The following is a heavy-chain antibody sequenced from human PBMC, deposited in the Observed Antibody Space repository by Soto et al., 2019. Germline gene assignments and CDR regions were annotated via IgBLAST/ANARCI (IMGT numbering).Heavy chain of an antibody. CDR1: GFTFSNAW. J-gene: IGHJ5*02. D-gene: IGHD5-12*01. CDR3: ARERYSGYDGPRYCLFEP. V-gene: IGHV3-15*07. Sequence: GGSLRLSCAASGFTFSNAWMNWVRQAPGKGLEWVGRIKSKTDGGTTDYAAPVKGRFTISRDDSKKSVYLQMSRLTAEDAALYFCARERYSGYDGPRYCLFEPWGQGTQVTVPS. CDR2: IKSKTDGGTT.